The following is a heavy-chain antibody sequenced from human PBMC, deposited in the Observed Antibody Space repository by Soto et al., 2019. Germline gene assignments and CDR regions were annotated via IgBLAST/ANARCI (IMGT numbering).Heavy chain of an antibody. CDR2: ISSSSSYI. Sequence: GGSLRLSCAASGFTFISYSMNWVRQAPGKGLEWVSSISSSSSYIYYADSVKGRFTISRDNAKNSLYLQMDSLRAEDTAVYYCARGDRVYYYDSSGYYYLGYWGQGTLVTVSS. D-gene: IGHD3-22*01. J-gene: IGHJ4*02. CDR1: GFTFISYS. CDR3: ARGDRVYYYDSSGYYYLGY. V-gene: IGHV3-21*01.